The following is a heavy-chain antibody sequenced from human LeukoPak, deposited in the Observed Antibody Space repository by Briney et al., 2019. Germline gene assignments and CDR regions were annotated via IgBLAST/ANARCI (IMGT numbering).Heavy chain of an antibody. V-gene: IGHV3-23*01. J-gene: IGHJ3*02. CDR3: AKGLAGATDDAFDI. Sequence: GGSLRLSCAASGFTFSSYAMSWVRQAPGKGLEWVSAISGSGGSTYYADSVKGRFTISRDNAKNSLYLQMNSLRAEDTALYYCAKGLAGATDDAFDIWGQGTMVTVSS. CDR2: ISGSGGST. D-gene: IGHD1-26*01. CDR1: GFTFSSYA.